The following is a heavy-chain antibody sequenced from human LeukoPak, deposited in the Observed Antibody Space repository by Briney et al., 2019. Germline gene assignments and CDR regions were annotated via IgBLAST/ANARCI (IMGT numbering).Heavy chain of an antibody. CDR3: ARAVYSSGWYDY. CDR1: GYTFTGYY. V-gene: IGHV1-2*02. Sequence: ASVKVSCKASGYTFTGYYMHWVRQAPGQGLEWMGWINPNSGGTNYAQEFQGRVTMTRDTSISTAYMELSRLRSDDTAVYYCARAVYSSGWYDYWGQGTLVTVSS. D-gene: IGHD6-19*01. CDR2: INPNSGGT. J-gene: IGHJ4*02.